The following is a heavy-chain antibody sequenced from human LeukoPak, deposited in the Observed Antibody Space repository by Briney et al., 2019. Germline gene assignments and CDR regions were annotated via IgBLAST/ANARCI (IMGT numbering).Heavy chain of an antibody. Sequence: SETLSLTCTVSGGSISSSSYYWGWIRQPPGKGLEWIGSIYYSGSTYYNPSLKSRVTISVDTSKNQFSLKLSSVTAADTAVYYCARQDYDYVWGSYRSWGQGTLVTVSS. V-gene: IGHV4-39*01. CDR3: ARQDYDYVWGSYRS. CDR1: GGSISSSSYY. J-gene: IGHJ5*02. CDR2: IYYSGST. D-gene: IGHD3-16*02.